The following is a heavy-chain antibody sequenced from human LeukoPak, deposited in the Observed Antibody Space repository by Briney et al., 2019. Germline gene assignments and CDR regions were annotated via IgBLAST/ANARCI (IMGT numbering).Heavy chain of an antibody. CDR3: ATVVGAYCSGGSCYYDY. Sequence: ASVKVSCKVSGYTLTELSMHWVRQAPGKGLEWMGGFDPEAGETIYAQKFQGRVTMTEDTSTDTAYMELSSLRSEDTAVYYCATVVGAYCSGGSCYYDYWGQGTLVTVSS. J-gene: IGHJ4*02. CDR2: FDPEAGET. D-gene: IGHD2-15*01. CDR1: GYTLTELS. V-gene: IGHV1-24*01.